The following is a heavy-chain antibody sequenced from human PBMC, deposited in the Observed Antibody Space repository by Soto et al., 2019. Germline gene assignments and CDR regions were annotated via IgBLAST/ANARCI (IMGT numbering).Heavy chain of an antibody. CDR1: GYTFTSYG. D-gene: IGHD5-18*01. Sequence: QVQLVQSGAEVKKPGASVKVSCKASGYTFTSYGISWVRQAPGQGLEWMGWISADNGNTNYAQKLQGRVTMTTDTSTSTAYMELRSLRSDDTAVYYCASTVRGYSANGAFDIWGQGTMVTVSS. J-gene: IGHJ3*02. V-gene: IGHV1-18*01. CDR2: ISADNGNT. CDR3: ASTVRGYSANGAFDI.